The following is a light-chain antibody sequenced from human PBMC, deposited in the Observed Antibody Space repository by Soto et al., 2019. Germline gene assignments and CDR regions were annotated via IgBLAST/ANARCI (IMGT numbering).Light chain of an antibody. Sequence: QAVVTQEPSLTVSPGGTVTLTCASSTGTVTSGHFPYWFQQKPGQAPRTLISDISKRLSGTPARFSGSLLGDKAALTLSGAQPEDEADYYCLLFYGGSSVFGTGTKLTVL. J-gene: IGLJ1*01. V-gene: IGLV7-46*01. CDR3: LLFYGGSSV. CDR2: DIS. CDR1: TGTVTSGHF.